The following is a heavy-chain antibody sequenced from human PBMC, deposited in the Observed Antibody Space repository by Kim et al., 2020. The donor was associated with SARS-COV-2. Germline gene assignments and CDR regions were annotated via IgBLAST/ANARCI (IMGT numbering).Heavy chain of an antibody. CDR1: GGSISSSPYY. Sequence: SETLSLTCTVSGGSISSSPYYWGWIRQPPGKGLEWIGNIYYSGSTYYNPSLKSRVTISVDTSKNQFSLRLSSVTAADTAVYYCARHFYDILTGYIGPFDYWGQGTLVTVSS. V-gene: IGHV4-39*01. D-gene: IGHD3-9*01. CDR2: IYYSGST. J-gene: IGHJ4*02. CDR3: ARHFYDILTGYIGPFDY.